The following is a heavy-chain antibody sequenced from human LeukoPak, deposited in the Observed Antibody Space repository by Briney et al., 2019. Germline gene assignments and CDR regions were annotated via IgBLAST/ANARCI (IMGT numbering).Heavy chain of an antibody. D-gene: IGHD3-10*01. CDR3: ARGPRDRGVITNEIDY. V-gene: IGHV3-33*01. CDR2: IWYDGSNK. CDR1: GFTFSSYG. J-gene: IGHJ4*02. Sequence: GRSLRLSCAASGFTFSSYGMHWVRQAPGKGLEWVAVIWYDGSNKYYADSVKGRFTISRDNSKNTLYLQMNSLRAEDTAVYYCARGPRDRGVITNEIDYWGQGTLVTVPS.